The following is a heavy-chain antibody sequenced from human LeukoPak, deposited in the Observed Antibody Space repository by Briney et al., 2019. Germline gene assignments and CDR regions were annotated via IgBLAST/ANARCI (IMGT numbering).Heavy chain of an antibody. CDR3: ARDYYGSGSYYNSDAFDI. D-gene: IGHD3-10*01. CDR2: ISAYNGNT. J-gene: IGHJ3*02. Sequence: ASVKVSCKASGYTFTSYGSGWVRQAPGQGLEWMGWISAYNGNTNYAQKLQDRVTMTTDTSTSTAYMELRSLRSDDTAVYYCARDYYGSGSYYNSDAFDIWGQGTMVTASS. CDR1: GYTFTSYG. V-gene: IGHV1-18*01.